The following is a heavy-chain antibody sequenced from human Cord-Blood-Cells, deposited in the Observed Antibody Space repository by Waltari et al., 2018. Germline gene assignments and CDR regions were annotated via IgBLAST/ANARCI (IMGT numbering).Heavy chain of an antibody. CDR3: ARAGGSSWYSDNWFDP. D-gene: IGHD6-13*01. CDR1: GDSVSSNSAA. Sequence: QVQLQQSGPGLVKPSQTLSLTCAISGDSVSSNSAAWNSIRQPPARGLEWLGRTYYRSKWYNDYAVSVKSRITINPDTSKNQFSLQLNSVTPEDTAVYYCARAGGSSWYSDNWFDPWGQGTLVTVSS. V-gene: IGHV6-1*01. J-gene: IGHJ5*02. CDR2: TYYRSKWYN.